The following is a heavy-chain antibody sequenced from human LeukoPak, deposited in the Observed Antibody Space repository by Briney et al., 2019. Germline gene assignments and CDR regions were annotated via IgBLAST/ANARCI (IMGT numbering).Heavy chain of an antibody. Sequence: GGSLRLSCAASGFTFSSYWMSWVRQAPGKGLEWVSSISSSSSYIYYADSVKGRFTISRDNAKNSLYLQMNSLRAEDTAVYYCARCGKYYYDSSGYNPDYWGQGTLVTVSS. D-gene: IGHD3-22*01. J-gene: IGHJ4*02. CDR3: ARCGKYYYDSSGYNPDY. CDR1: GFTFSSYW. V-gene: IGHV3-21*01. CDR2: ISSSSSYI.